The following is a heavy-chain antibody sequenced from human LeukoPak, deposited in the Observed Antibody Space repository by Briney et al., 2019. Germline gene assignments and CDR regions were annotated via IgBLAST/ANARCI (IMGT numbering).Heavy chain of an antibody. J-gene: IGHJ6*04. Sequence: SGGSLRLSCAAPGFPFRDYYMSWIRQAPGKGLEWVSYISSSSSYTNYADSVKGRFTISRDNAKNSLYLQMNSLRAEDTAVYYCARKSGWYGSYYYGMDVWGKGTTVAISS. CDR3: ARKSGWYGSYYYGMDV. D-gene: IGHD6-19*01. CDR1: GFPFRDYY. CDR2: ISSSSSYT. V-gene: IGHV3-11*06.